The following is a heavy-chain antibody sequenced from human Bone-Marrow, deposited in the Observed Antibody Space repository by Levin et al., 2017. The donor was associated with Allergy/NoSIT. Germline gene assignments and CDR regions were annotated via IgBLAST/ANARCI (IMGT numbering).Heavy chain of an antibody. D-gene: IGHD2-15*01. CDR2: ISGASSAI. V-gene: IGHV3-48*01. CDR3: ARVVGASGARAIDC. CDR1: GFTFSSYN. Sequence: PGGSLRLSCAASGFTFSSYNMNWFRQAPGKGLECISYISGASSAIYYADSVKGRFIVSRDNAKNSLYLQMTSLRAEDTAVYYCARVVGASGARAIDCWGQGTLVSVSS. J-gene: IGHJ4*02.